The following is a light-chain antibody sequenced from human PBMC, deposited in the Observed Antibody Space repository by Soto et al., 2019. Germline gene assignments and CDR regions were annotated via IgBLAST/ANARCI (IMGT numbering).Light chain of an antibody. CDR1: QTVRNN. Sequence: TPSPGTLSLSPGEKTTLSRRASQTVRNNYLAWYQQKPGQAPRLLIYDASNRATGIPARFSGSGSGTEFTLTISSLQSEDFAVYYCQQYNNWPRTFGQGTKVDIK. CDR3: QQYNNWPRT. CDR2: DAS. J-gene: IGKJ1*01. V-gene: IGKV3D-15*01.